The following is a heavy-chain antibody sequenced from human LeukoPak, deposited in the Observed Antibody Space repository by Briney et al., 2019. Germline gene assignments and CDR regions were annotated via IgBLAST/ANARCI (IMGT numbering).Heavy chain of an antibody. CDR2: IIPIFGTA. V-gene: IGHV1-69*06. Sequence: SVKVSCKASGGTFSSYAISWVRQAPGQGLEWMGGIIPIFGTANYAQKFQGRVTITADKSTSTAYMELSSLRSEDTAVYYCARVYRSRELLLGYWGQGTLVTVSS. J-gene: IGHJ4*02. CDR1: GGTFSSYA. D-gene: IGHD1-26*01. CDR3: ARVYRSRELLLGY.